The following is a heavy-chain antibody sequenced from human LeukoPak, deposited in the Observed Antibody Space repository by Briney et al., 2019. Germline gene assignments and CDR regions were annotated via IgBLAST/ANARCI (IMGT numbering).Heavy chain of an antibody. Sequence: GGSLRLSCAASGFTFSSSAMSWVRQVPGKGLEWVSGISASGGSTSYADSVRGRFTISRDNSKNTLYVRMNSLRDEDTALYYCAKDVGKWESLHFFDYWGQGTLVTVSS. V-gene: IGHV3-23*01. CDR3: AKDVGKWESLHFFDY. CDR1: GFTFSSSA. CDR2: ISASGGST. J-gene: IGHJ4*02. D-gene: IGHD1-26*01.